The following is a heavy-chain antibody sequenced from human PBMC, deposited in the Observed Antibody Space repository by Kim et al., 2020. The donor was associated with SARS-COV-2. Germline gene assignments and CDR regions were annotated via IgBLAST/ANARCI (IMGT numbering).Heavy chain of an antibody. CDR3: ARAGIAAAGTY. Sequence: TKYSQKFQGRVTITRDTSASTAYMELSSLRSEDTAVYYCARAGIAAAGTYWGQGTLVTVSS. CDR2: T. V-gene: IGHV1-3*01. J-gene: IGHJ4*02. D-gene: IGHD6-13*01.